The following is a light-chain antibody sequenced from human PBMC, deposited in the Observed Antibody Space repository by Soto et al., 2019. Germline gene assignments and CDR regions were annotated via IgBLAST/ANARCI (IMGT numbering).Light chain of an antibody. CDR1: SSDVGGYNY. V-gene: IGLV2-11*01. CDR3: CSYAGSYFYV. CDR2: DVS. J-gene: IGLJ1*01. Sequence: QSVLTQPRSVSGSPGQSVTISCTGTSSDVGGYNYVSWYQQHPGKAPKLMIYDVSKRPSVVPDRFSGSKSGNTASLTISGLQAEDEADYYCCSYAGSYFYVFGTGTKLTVL.